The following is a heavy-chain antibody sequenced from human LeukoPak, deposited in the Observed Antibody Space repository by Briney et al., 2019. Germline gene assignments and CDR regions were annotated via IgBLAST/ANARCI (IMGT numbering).Heavy chain of an antibody. Sequence: SETLSLTCTVSGGSISGYYWSWIRQPPGKGLEWIGEINHSGSTNYNPSLKSRVTISVDTSKNQFSLKLSSVTAADTAVYYCAGHSRLAMIPRGWGQGTLVTVSS. CDR2: INHSGST. CDR1: GGSISGYY. J-gene: IGHJ4*02. V-gene: IGHV4-34*01. CDR3: AGHSRLAMIPRG. D-gene: IGHD3-22*01.